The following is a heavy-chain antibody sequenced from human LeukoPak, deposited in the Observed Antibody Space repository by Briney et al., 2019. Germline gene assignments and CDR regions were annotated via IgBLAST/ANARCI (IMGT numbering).Heavy chain of an antibody. CDR1: GFTFSSYG. CDR2: ISGSGGST. D-gene: IGHD2-15*01. J-gene: IGHJ4*02. CDR3: AKSHCSGGSCYYGRLEY. V-gene: IGHV3-23*01. Sequence: GRSLRLSCAVSGFTFSSYGMSWVRQAPGKGPEWVSVISGSGGSTYYADSVKGRFTISRDNSKNTLDLQMNSLRAEDTAVYYCAKSHCSGGSCYYGRLEYWGQGTLVTVSS.